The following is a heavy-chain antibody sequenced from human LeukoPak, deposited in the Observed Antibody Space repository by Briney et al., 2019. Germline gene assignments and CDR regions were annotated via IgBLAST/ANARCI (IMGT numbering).Heavy chain of an antibody. V-gene: IGHV3-7*01. J-gene: IGHJ6*03. Sequence: PGGSLRLSCAASGFTFSSYWMSWVRQAPGKGLERVANIKQDGSEKHYVDSVKGRFTISRDNAKNSLYLQMNSLRAEDTAVFYCARDPGGSGYYYVYYYMDVWGKGTTVTVSS. CDR1: GFTFSSYW. D-gene: IGHD3-22*01. CDR3: ARDPGGSGYYYVYYYMDV. CDR2: IKQDGSEK.